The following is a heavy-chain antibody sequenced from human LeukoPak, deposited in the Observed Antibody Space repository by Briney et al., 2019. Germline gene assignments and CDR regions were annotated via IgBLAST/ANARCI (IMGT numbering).Heavy chain of an antibody. Sequence: SETLSLTCTVSGGSISSYYWSWIRQPPGKGLDWIGYIYYTGSTNYNPSLKSRVTLSVDTSKNQFSLKLSSVTAADTAVYYCARVSRNYSNYVNYYYMDVWGKGTTVTVSS. CDR3: ARVSRNYSNYVNYYYMDV. CDR1: GGSISSYY. V-gene: IGHV4-59*13. D-gene: IGHD4-11*01. CDR2: IYYTGST. J-gene: IGHJ6*03.